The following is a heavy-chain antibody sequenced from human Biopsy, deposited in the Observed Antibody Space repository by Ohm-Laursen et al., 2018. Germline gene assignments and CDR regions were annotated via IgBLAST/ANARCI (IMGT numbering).Heavy chain of an antibody. J-gene: IGHJ5*02. CDR3: VRQWTLVVGHFDRFPKGRFDP. CDR2: IYYNGST. V-gene: IGHV4-59*01. D-gene: IGHD3-9*01. Sequence: SETLSLTCTVSGGPISSDYWSWIRQPPGKGLEWIGYIYYNGSTNYNPSLKSRVTISVDTSKNKFSLRLNSVTAADTAVYYCVRQWTLVVGHFDRFPKGRFDPWGQGALVTVSS. CDR1: GGPISSDY.